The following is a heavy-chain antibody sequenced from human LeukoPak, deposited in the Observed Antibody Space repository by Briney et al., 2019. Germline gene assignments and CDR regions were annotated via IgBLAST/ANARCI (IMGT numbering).Heavy chain of an antibody. J-gene: IGHJ4*02. CDR1: GFTFSSYW. D-gene: IGHD3-22*01. V-gene: IGHV3-21*01. Sequence: GGSLRLSCAASGFTFSSYWIHWVRQAPGKGLEWVSSISSSSSYIYYADSVKGRFTISRDNAKNSLYLQMNSLRAEDTAVYYCAREEGYYYDSSGYYPFDYWGQGTLVTVSS. CDR3: AREEGYYYDSSGYYPFDY. CDR2: ISSSSSYI.